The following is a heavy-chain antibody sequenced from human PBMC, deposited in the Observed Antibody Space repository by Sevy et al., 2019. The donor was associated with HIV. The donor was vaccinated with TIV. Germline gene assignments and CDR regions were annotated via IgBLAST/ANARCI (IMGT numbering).Heavy chain of an antibody. J-gene: IGHJ4*02. V-gene: IGHV3-33*01. D-gene: IGHD3-3*01. CDR2: IWYDGSNK. Sequence: GGSLRLSCAASGFTFSSYGMHWVRQAPGKGLEWVAVIWYDGSNKYYADSVKGRFTISSDNSKNTLYLQMNSLRAEDTAVYYCAREGFLAYFDYWGQGTLVTVSS. CDR3: AREGFLAYFDY. CDR1: GFTFSSYG.